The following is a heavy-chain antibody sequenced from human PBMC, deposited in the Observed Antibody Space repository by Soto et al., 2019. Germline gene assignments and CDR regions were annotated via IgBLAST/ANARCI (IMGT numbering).Heavy chain of an antibody. CDR1: GYTFTGYY. CDR2: INPNSGGT. CDR3: ARDYTGIVGATLPLNYYFDY. D-gene: IGHD1-26*01. J-gene: IGHJ4*02. Sequence: GAAVKVSCKACGYTFTGYYMHWVRQAPGQGLEWMGWINPNSGGTNYAQKFQGWVTMTRDTSISTAYMELSRLRSDDTAVYYCARDYTGIVGATLPLNYYFDYWGQGTLVTVSS. V-gene: IGHV1-2*04.